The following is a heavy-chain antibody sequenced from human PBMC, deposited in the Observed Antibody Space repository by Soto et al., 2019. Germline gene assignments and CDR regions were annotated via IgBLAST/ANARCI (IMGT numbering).Heavy chain of an antibody. CDR2: ISYGGANK. J-gene: IGHJ4*02. D-gene: IGHD2-2*02. CDR3: ARGHRSCSSTSCYTIDY. CDR1: GIAFNTHA. V-gene: IGHV3-30*03. Sequence: QVQLVESGGGVVQPGRSLRLACAASGIAFNTHAMHWVRHAPGKGLEWVAVISYGGANKYYADSVRGRFTISRDNSENTLFLQMSSLRPEDTAVYYCARGHRSCSSTSCYTIDYWGQGTLVTVSS.